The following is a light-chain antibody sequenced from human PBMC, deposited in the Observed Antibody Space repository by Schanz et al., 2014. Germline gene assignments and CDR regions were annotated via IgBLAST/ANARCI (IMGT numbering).Light chain of an antibody. CDR1: QSVDNTY. CDR2: GAS. CDR3: QQYNNWPVT. J-gene: IGKJ3*01. Sequence: EIVLTQSPDTLSLSPGQRATLSCRASQSVDNTYLAWYQQKPGQAPRLLIDGASTRATGIPARFSGSGSGTEFTLTISSLQSEDVAVYYCQQYNNWPVTFGPGTKVDIK. V-gene: IGKV3-15*01.